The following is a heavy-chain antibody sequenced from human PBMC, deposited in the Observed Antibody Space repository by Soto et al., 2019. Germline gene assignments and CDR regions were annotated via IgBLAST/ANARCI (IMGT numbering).Heavy chain of an antibody. CDR1: GFSFGSYD. D-gene: IGHD1-7*01. CDR2: ISDNGGGT. J-gene: IGHJ4*02. CDR3: VRGGTKFSD. V-gene: IGHV3-23*01. Sequence: EVQLLQSGGGLVQPGGSLRLSCAASGFSFGSYDMSWVRQTPGKGLEWVSAISDNGGGTYHAESVQGRFTISRDNSKNTLTLQMDSLRAEDTAIYYCVRGGTKFSDWGQGTLVTVSS.